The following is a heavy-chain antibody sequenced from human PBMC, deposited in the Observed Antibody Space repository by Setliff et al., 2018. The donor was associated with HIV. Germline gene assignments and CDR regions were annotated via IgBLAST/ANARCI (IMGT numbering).Heavy chain of an antibody. J-gene: IGHJ2*01. D-gene: IGHD5-18*01. CDR3: ARDVKGYIYGSTYWYFDL. CDR1: GFTFDNYG. Sequence: GSLRLSCAASGFTFDNYGMTWVRQAPGKGLVWVSRINSDGSSTSYADSVKGRFTISRDNAKNTLFLQMNSLRAEDTAVYYCARDVKGYIYGSTYWYFDLWGRGTLVTVSS. V-gene: IGHV3-74*01. CDR2: INSDGSST.